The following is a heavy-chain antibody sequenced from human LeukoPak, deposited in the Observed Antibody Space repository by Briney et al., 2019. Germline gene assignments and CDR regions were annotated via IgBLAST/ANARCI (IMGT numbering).Heavy chain of an antibody. J-gene: IGHJ4*02. V-gene: IGHV4-39*01. CDR3: QSGFLEWLLDY. Sequence: SETLSLTCTVSGDSLRSNNYYWGWIRQPPGKGLEWIGSIYDTGSTFYNPSLKSRVIISVDTSKNQFSLKLSSVTAADTAVYYCQSGFLEWLLDYWGQGTLVTVSS. D-gene: IGHD3-3*01. CDR2: IYDTGST. CDR1: GDSLRSNNYY.